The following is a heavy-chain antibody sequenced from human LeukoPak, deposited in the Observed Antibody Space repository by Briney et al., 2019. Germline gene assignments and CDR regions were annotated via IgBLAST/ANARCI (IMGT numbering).Heavy chain of an antibody. J-gene: IGHJ4*02. CDR1: GPSISNSY. D-gene: IGHD4-23*01. V-gene: IGHV4-4*09. CDR3: ANSYDGKIVPFDN. CDR2: IYSSGNT. Sequence: PWETLSLTCTVSGPSISNSYWKWVPQPPGKGLGRIGYIYSSGNTNYKPALKSRVTISLDVSKNQFSLKLTSVTAADTAVYYCANSYDGKIVPFDNWGQGALVAVSS.